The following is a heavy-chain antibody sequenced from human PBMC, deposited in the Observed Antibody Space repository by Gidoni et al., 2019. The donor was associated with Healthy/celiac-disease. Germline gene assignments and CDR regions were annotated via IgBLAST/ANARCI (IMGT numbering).Heavy chain of an antibody. Sequence: EVQLVESGGGLVKPGGSRRLSCAVSGFPSSSYSMNWCRQAPGKGLAWVSSISSSSSYIYYADSVKGRFTISRDNAKNSLYLQMNSLRAEDTAVYYCARGSGSYLGDDAFDIWGQGTMVTVSS. D-gene: IGHD1-26*01. CDR2: ISSSSSYI. V-gene: IGHV3-21*01. CDR1: GFPSSSYS. J-gene: IGHJ3*02. CDR3: ARGSGSYLGDDAFDI.